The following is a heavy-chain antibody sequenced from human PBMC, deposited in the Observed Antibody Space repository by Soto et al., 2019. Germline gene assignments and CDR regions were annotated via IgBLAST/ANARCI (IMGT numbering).Heavy chain of an antibody. J-gene: IGHJ3*02. CDR2: ISYDGSNQ. CDR3: AKSWSGSHGAFDM. D-gene: IGHD2-8*02. CDR1: GFIFSTYG. Sequence: QVQLVESGGGVVQPGRSLRLSCAASGFIFSTYGMHWVRQAPGKGLEWVAVISYDGSNQYFEDSLKGRFTISRDNSKNTLYLQMNSLRLEDTALYYCAKSWSGSHGAFDMWGQGTMVIVSA. V-gene: IGHV3-30*18.